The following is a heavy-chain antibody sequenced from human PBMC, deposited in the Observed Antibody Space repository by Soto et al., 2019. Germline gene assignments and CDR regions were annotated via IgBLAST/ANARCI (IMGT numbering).Heavy chain of an antibody. J-gene: IGHJ4*02. CDR1: GFSFSGSS. D-gene: IGHD1-1*01. Sequence: GGSLRLSCASSGFSFSGSSMHLVRQASGKGLEWVGRIRDKTNNYATAYAASVKGRFTMSRDDSKNTAYLQMDSLKTEDTAVYFCTRFSENDDPFDYWGQGTLVTVSS. CDR2: IRDKTNNYAT. V-gene: IGHV3-73*01. CDR3: TRFSENDDPFDY.